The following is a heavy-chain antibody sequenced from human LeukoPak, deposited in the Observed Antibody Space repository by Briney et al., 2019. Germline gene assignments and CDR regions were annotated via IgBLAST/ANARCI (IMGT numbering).Heavy chain of an antibody. CDR2: IYPGDSHT. Sequence: GESLKISCKGSGYSFTSYWIGWVRQMPGKGLEWMGIIYPGDSHTRYSPSFQGQVTISADKSISTAYLQWSSLKASDTAMYYCARLNYYDSSGTHLDFWGQGTLVSVST. V-gene: IGHV5-51*01. D-gene: IGHD3-22*01. J-gene: IGHJ4*02. CDR3: ARLNYYDSSGTHLDF. CDR1: GYSFTSYW.